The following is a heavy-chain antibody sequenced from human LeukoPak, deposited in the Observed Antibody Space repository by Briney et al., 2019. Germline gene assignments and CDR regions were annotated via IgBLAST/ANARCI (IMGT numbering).Heavy chain of an antibody. J-gene: IGHJ3*02. CDR1: GFTFSDYY. Sequence: GGSLRLSCAASGFTFSDYYMSWIRQAPGKGLEWVGRIKSKTDGGTTDYAAPVKGRFTISRDDSKNTLYLQMNSLKTEDTAVYYCTTDQMVRGWVVAFDIWGKGQWSPSLQ. D-gene: IGHD3-10*01. V-gene: IGHV3-15*01. CDR2: IKSKTDGGTT. CDR3: TTDQMVRGWVVAFDI.